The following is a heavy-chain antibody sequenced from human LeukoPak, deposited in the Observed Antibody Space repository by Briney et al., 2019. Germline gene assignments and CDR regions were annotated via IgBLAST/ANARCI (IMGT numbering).Heavy chain of an antibody. CDR1: GYSISSGYY. J-gene: IGHJ4*02. CDR3: ARDGDRYSYGSGLSGFDY. CDR2: IYHSGST. Sequence: SETLSLTCTVSGYSISSGYYWGWIRQPPGKGLEWIGSIYHSGSTYYNPSLKSRVTISVDTSKNQFSLKLSSVTAADTAVYYCARDGDRYSYGSGLSGFDYWGQGTLVTVSP. V-gene: IGHV4-38-2*02. D-gene: IGHD5-18*01.